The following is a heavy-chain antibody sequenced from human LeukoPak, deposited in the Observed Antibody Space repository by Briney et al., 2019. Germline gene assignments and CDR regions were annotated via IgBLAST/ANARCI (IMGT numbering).Heavy chain of an antibody. CDR2: ILNDGSQE. Sequence: GGSLRLSCAASGFNFRNYWMTWVRQAPGKGLEWVAVILNDGSQEKYADSVKGRFTISRDNSKNTLFLQMNSLRAEDTAVYYCARDDALGDNALDIWGQGTMVTVSS. V-gene: IGHV3-33*08. D-gene: IGHD3-16*01. CDR3: ARDDALGDNALDI. J-gene: IGHJ3*02. CDR1: GFNFRNYW.